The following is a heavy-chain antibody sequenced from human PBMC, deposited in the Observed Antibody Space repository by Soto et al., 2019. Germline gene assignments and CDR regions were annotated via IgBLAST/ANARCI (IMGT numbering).Heavy chain of an antibody. CDR1: GYGFTTYG. CDR2: ISAHNGNT. J-gene: IGHJ4*02. CDR3: ARGRYGDY. V-gene: IGHV1-18*01. Sequence: QVHLVQSGAEVKKPGASVKVSCKGSGYGFTTYGITWVRQAPGQGLEWMAWISAHNGNTNYAQKLQGRVTVTRDTSTSTAYMELRCLRSDATAVYYCARGRYGDYWGQGALVTVSS. D-gene: IGHD1-1*01.